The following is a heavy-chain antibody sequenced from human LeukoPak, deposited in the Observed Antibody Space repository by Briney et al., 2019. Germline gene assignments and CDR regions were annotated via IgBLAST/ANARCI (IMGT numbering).Heavy chain of an antibody. J-gene: IGHJ4*02. CDR3: ARLGPVTKDHYCDY. Sequence: GGSLTLSCAASGFSFTTYWMGWVHQAPGKGLEWVANINQDESSQYYVDAVRGRFTISRDNAKNSLNLQMNSLRGEDTAVYFCARLGPVTKDHYCDYWGQGTLVTVSS. CDR1: GFSFTTYW. CDR2: INQDESSQ. V-gene: IGHV3-7*01. D-gene: IGHD4-17*01.